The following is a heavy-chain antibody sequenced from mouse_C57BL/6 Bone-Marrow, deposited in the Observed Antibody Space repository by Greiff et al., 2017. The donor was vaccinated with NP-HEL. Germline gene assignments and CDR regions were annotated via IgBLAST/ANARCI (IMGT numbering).Heavy chain of an antibody. CDR2: ISSGGSYT. V-gene: IGHV5-6*02. Sequence: DVKLVESGGDLVKPGGSLKLSCAASGFTFSSYGMSWVRQTPDKRLEWVATISSGGSYTYYPDSVKGRFTISRDNAKNTLYLQMSSLKSRDTAMYYCARGLGYGSSYCFDYWGQGTTLTVSS. J-gene: IGHJ2*01. CDR1: GFTFSSYG. D-gene: IGHD1-1*01. CDR3: ARGLGYGSSYCFDY.